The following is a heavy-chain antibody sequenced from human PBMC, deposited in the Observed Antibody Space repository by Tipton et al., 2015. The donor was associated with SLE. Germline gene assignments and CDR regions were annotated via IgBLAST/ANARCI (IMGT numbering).Heavy chain of an antibody. Sequence: TLSLTCTVSGGSISSYYWSWIRQPPGKGLEWIGYIYYSGSTNYNPSLKSRVTISVDTSKNQFSLKLNSVTAADTAVYYCARGIAGYYYYCYMDVWGKGTTVTVS. CDR3: ARGIAGYYYYCYMDV. D-gene: IGHD1-20*01. CDR2: IYYSGST. J-gene: IGHJ6*03. V-gene: IGHV4-59*12. CDR1: GGSISSYY.